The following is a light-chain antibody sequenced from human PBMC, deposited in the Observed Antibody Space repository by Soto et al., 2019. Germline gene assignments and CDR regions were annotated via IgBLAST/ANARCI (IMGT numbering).Light chain of an antibody. Sequence: QSVLAQPASVSGSPGQSITISCTGTSSDIGAHNYVSWYQQYPGKAPRLIIDAVTFRPSGVSDRFSGSKSGNTASLTVSGLQAEDEADYYCASYTSTTTQVFGGGTKLTVL. CDR3: ASYTSTTTQV. CDR2: AVT. J-gene: IGLJ3*02. V-gene: IGLV2-14*03. CDR1: SSDIGAHNY.